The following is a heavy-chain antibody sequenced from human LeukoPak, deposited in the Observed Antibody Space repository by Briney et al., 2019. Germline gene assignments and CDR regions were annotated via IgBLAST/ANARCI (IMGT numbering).Heavy chain of an antibody. CDR2: IHYSGST. J-gene: IGHJ5*02. D-gene: IGHD3-10*01. CDR3: ARGGLWFGELSLNWFDP. V-gene: IGHV4-39*07. CDR1: GGSISSSSYY. Sequence: SETLSLTCTVSGGSISSSSYYWGWIRQPPGKGLEWIGSIHYSGSTNYNPSLKSRVTISVDTSKNQFSLKLSSVTAADTAVYYCARGGLWFGELSLNWFDPWGQGTLVTVSS.